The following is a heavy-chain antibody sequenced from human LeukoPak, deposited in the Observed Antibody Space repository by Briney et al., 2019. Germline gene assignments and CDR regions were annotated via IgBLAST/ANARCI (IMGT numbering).Heavy chain of an antibody. J-gene: IGHJ4*02. CDR1: GGSITSSNW. D-gene: IGHD3-10*01. CDR2: ISHSGRI. V-gene: IGHV4-4*02. CDR3: ARDRRGSGSYYSDY. Sequence: AGTLSLTCAVSGGSITSSNWWSWIRQPPGKGLEWIGEISHSGRINYNPSIKSRVTISVDKSKNQFSLKLNSVTAADTAIYYCARDRRGSGSYYSDYWGQGTLVTVSS.